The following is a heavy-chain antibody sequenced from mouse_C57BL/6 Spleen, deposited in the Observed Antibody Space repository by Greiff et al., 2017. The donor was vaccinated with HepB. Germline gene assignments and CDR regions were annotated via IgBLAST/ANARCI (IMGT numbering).Heavy chain of an antibody. D-gene: IGHD2-3*01. CDR3: ARSGGWSSMDY. CDR1: GYTFTSYW. CDR2: IHPNSGST. Sequence: VQLQQSGAELVKPGASVKLSCKASGYTFTSYWMHWVKQRPGQGLEWIGMIHPNSGSTNYNEKFKSKATLTVDKSSSTAYMQLSSLTSEDSAVYYCARSGGWSSMDYWGQGTSVTVSS. J-gene: IGHJ4*01. V-gene: IGHV1-64*01.